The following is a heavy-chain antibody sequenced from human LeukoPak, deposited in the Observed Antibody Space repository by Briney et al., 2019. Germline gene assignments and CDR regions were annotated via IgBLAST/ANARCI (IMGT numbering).Heavy chain of an antibody. V-gene: IGHV3-23*01. CDR1: GFTFSSYA. CDR2: ITGSGGGT. D-gene: IGHD2-15*01. Sequence: GGSLRLSCAASGFTFSSYAMSWVRQAPGKGLEWVSAITGSGGGTYYADSVKGRFTISRDKSKNMVYLQMNSLRAEDTAVYYCAKFMGYCSGGSCYSMDEWGQGTLVTVSS. CDR3: AKFMGYCSGGSCYSMDE. J-gene: IGHJ4*02.